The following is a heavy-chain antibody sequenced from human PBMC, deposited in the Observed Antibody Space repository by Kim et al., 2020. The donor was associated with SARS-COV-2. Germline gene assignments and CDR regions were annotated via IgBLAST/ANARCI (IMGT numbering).Heavy chain of an antibody. J-gene: IGHJ4*01. Sequence: GGSLRLSCAASGFTFSSYAMHWVRQAPGKGLEWVAVISYDGSNKYYADSVKGRFTISRDNSKNTLYLQMNSLRAEDTAVYYCARERGGYCSSNSCDKFD. V-gene: IGHV3-30-3*01. D-gene: IGHD2-2*02. CDR3: ARERGGYCSSNSCDKFD. CDR1: GFTFSSYA. CDR2: ISYDGSNK.